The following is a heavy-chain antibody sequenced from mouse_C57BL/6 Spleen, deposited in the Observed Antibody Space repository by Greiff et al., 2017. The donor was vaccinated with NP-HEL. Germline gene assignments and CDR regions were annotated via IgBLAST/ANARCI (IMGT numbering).Heavy chain of an antibody. CDR2: ISDGGSYT. CDR3: ARDGSIGNYFDY. J-gene: IGHJ2*01. D-gene: IGHD2-10*02. Sequence: EVQLVESGGGLVKPGGSLKLSCAASGFTFSSYAMSWVRQTPEKRLEWVATISDGGSYTYYPDNVKGRFTISRDNAKNNLYLQMSHLKSEDTAMYYCARDGSIGNYFDYWGQGTTLTVSS. CDR1: GFTFSSYA. V-gene: IGHV5-4*01.